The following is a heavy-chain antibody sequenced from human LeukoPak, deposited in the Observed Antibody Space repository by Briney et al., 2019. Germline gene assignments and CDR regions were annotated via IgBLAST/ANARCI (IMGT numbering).Heavy chain of an antibody. Sequence: GGSLRLSCAASGFPFSSYSIHWVRQAPGKGLEWVAVISYDGSIKYYADSVKGRFTISRDNSKNTLPLQLNSLKAEDTAVYYCARDLGRSGIGVVIYWYFDLWGRGTLVTVSS. CDR1: GFPFSSYS. V-gene: IGHV3-30-3*01. CDR3: ARDLGRSGIGVVIYWYFDL. D-gene: IGHD3-22*01. CDR2: ISYDGSIK. J-gene: IGHJ2*01.